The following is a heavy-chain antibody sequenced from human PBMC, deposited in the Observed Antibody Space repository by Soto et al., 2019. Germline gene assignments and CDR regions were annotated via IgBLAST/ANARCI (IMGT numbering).Heavy chain of an antibody. CDR3: ARDKAWVSSWTTEPDNWFDP. CDR2: INPNSGGT. CDR1: GYTFTGYY. D-gene: IGHD6-13*01. J-gene: IGHJ5*02. Sequence: ASVKVSCKASGYTFTGYYMHWVRQAPGQGLEWMGWINPNSGGTNYAQKFQGWVTMTRDTSISTAYMELSRLRSDDTAAYYCARDKAWVSSWTTEPDNWFDPWGQGTLVTVSS. V-gene: IGHV1-2*04.